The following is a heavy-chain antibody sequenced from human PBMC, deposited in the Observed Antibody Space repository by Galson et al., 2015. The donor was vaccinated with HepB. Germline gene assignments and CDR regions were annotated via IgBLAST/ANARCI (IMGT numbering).Heavy chain of an antibody. D-gene: IGHD6-13*01. CDR3: VKGGIAAAGRGFDY. J-gene: IGHJ4*02. CDR1: GFTFSSYA. Sequence: SLRLSCAASGFTFSSYAMHWVRQAPGKGLDYVSAISSNGGSTYYADSVKGRFTISRDNSKNTLYLQMSSLRAEDTAVYYCVKGGIAAAGRGFDYWGQGTLVTVSS. V-gene: IGHV3-64D*06. CDR2: ISSNGGST.